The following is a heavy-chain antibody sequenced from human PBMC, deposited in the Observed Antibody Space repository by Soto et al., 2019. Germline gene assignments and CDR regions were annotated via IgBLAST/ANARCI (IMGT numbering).Heavy chain of an antibody. V-gene: IGHV1-2*02. D-gene: IGHD3-22*01. CDR3: ARGTFDSSGDYFAGWFGP. J-gene: IGHJ5*02. CDR1: GYTFTGYY. Sequence: QVQVVQSGAEVKKPGASVKVSCKASGYTFTGYYMHWVRQAPGQGLEWMGWIIPNNGGTKYAQKFQDRVTMTRETYISTAYMELSRLRSDDTAVYYCARGTFDSSGDYFAGWFGPWGQGTLVTVSS. CDR2: IIPNNGGT.